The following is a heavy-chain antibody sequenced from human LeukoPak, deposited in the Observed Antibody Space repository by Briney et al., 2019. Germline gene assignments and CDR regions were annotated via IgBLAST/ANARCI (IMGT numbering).Heavy chain of an antibody. CDR1: GGSISSSSYY. D-gene: IGHD1-26*01. Sequence: PSETLSLTCTVSGGSISSSSYYWGWIRQPPGKGLEWIGSIYHSGSTYYNPSLKSRVTISVDTSKNQFSLKLSSVTAADTAVYYCARREYSGSYFAFDIWGQGTMVTVSS. J-gene: IGHJ3*02. CDR2: IYHSGST. V-gene: IGHV4-39*01. CDR3: ARREYSGSYFAFDI.